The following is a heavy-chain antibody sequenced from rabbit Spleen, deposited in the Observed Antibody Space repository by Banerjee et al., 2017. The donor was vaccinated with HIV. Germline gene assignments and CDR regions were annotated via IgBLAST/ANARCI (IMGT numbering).Heavy chain of an antibody. J-gene: IGHJ6*01. CDR1: GFDFSSYG. D-gene: IGHD8-1*01. CDR3: ARDAGSSFSTYGMDL. CDR2: VNGGGSGTT. Sequence: QEQVVESGGGLVQPGGSLKLSCKASGFDFSSYGVSWVRQVPGKGLEWIACVNGGGSGTTHYATWAKGRFTISKTSSTTVTLQMSSLTAADTATYFCARDAGSSFSTYGMDLWGQGTLVTVS. V-gene: IGHV1S45*01.